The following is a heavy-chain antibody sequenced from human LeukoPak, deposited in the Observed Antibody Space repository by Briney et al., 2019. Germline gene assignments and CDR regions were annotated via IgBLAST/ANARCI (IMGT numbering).Heavy chain of an antibody. CDR3: ARFSNFWSGYFYY. D-gene: IGHD3-3*01. Sequence: SETLSLTCTVSGGSISSYYWSWIRQPPGKGLEWIGYIYYSGSTNYNPSLKSRVTISVDTSKNQFSLKLSSVTAADTAVYYCARFSNFWSGYFYYWGQGTLVTVSS. V-gene: IGHV4-59*12. CDR2: IYYSGST. CDR1: GGSISSYY. J-gene: IGHJ4*02.